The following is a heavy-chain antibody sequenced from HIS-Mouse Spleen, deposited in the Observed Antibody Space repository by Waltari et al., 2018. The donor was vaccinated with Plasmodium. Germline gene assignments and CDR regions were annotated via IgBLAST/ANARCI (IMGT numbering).Heavy chain of an antibody. CDR2: INHSGST. D-gene: IGHD7-27*01. J-gene: IGHJ4*02. CDR3: ARVIPLGIPHFDY. Sequence: QVQLQQWGAGLLKPSETLSLTCAVYGGSFSGYYWSWIRQPPGKGLEWIGEINHSGSTNSNPSLKSRVTISVDTSKNQFSLKLGSVTAADTAVYYCARVIPLGIPHFDYWGQGTLVTVSS. CDR1: GGSFSGYY. V-gene: IGHV4-34*01.